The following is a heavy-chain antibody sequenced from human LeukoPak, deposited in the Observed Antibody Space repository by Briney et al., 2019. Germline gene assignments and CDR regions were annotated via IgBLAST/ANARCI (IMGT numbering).Heavy chain of an antibody. J-gene: IGHJ5*02. Sequence: SETLSLTCTVSGGSISSYYWSWIRQPPGKGLEWIGYIYYSGSTNYNPSLKSRVTISVDTSKNQFSLKLSSVTAADTAVYYCARGHARIDPWGQGTLVTVSS. CDR2: IYYSGST. CDR3: ARGHARIDP. V-gene: IGHV4-59*12. CDR1: GGSISSYY.